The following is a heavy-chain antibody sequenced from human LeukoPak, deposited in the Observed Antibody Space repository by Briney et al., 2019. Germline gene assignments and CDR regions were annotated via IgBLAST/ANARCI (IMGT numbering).Heavy chain of an antibody. V-gene: IGHV4-38-2*01. CDR1: GSSISSGYY. Sequence: PETLSLTCDVSGSSISSGYYGGWIRQPPGKGLEWIGSIYYSGTTYYNPSLKSRVTISIDTSKNQFSLKLSSVTAADTGVYYCARGRLVSTGGHFDYWGQGILVTVSS. CDR3: ARGRLVSTGGHFDY. J-gene: IGHJ4*02. D-gene: IGHD5/OR15-5a*01. CDR2: IYYSGTT.